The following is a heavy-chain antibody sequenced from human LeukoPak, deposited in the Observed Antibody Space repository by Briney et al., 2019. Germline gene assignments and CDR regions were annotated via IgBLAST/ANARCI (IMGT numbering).Heavy chain of an antibody. J-gene: IGHJ4*02. CDR2: IIPIFGTA. D-gene: IGHD5-18*01. V-gene: IGHV1-69*01. Sequence: SVKVSCKSSGGTFSSYAISWVRQAPGQGLEWMGGIIPIFGTANYAQKFQGRVTITADESTSTAYMELSSLRSEDTAVYYCARDLEGVDTAMGDWGQGTLVTVSS. CDR1: GGTFSSYA. CDR3: ARDLEGVDTAMGD.